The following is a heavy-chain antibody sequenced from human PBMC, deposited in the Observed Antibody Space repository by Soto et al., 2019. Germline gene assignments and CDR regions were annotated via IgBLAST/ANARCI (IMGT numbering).Heavy chain of an antibody. J-gene: IGHJ6*02. CDR3: ARTPLSYDFWSGYYVARYGMDV. V-gene: IGHV1-18*01. CDR1: GYTFTSYG. Sequence: ASVKVSCKASGYTFTSYGISWVRQAPGQGLEWMGWTSAYNGNTNYAQKLQGRVTMTTDTSTSTAYMELRSLRSDDTAVYYCARTPLSYDFWSGYYVARYGMDVWGQGTTVTVSS. CDR2: TSAYNGNT. D-gene: IGHD3-3*01.